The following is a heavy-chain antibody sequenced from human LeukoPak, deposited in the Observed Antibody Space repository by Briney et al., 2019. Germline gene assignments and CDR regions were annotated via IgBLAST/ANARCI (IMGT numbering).Heavy chain of an antibody. CDR3: ARRQLWPYKYFDY. CDR2: INHSGST. J-gene: IGHJ4*02. D-gene: IGHD5-18*01. CDR1: GGSFSGYY. Sequence: SETLSLTCAVYGGSFSGYYWSWIRQPPGKGLEWIGEINHSGSTNYNPSLKSRVTISADTSKNQFSLKLSSVTAADTAVYYCARRQLWPYKYFDYWGQGTLVTVSS. V-gene: IGHV4-34*01.